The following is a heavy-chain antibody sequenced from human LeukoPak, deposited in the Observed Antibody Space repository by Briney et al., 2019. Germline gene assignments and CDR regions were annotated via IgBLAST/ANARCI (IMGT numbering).Heavy chain of an antibody. CDR2: IRYDGTNK. D-gene: IGHD3-10*01. CDR3: ATDASGITHHAMDV. V-gene: IGHV3-30*02. Sequence: PGGSLRLSCAASGFTFSSYGIHWVRQAPGKGLEWVAFIRYDGTNKYYADSVKGRFTISRDNSKNTLYLQMNGLRAEDTAVYYCATDASGITHHAMDVWGQGTLVTVSS. J-gene: IGHJ4*02. CDR1: GFTFSSYG.